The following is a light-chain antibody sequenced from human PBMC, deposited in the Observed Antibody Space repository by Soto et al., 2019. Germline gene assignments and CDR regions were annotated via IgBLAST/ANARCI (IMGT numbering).Light chain of an antibody. J-gene: IGKJ1*01. CDR3: QQYGSSGT. Sequence: ETVLTQSPGTVSLYTGKRATLSCRASQSVGGSLAWYQQRPGQAPRLLVYGASTRAAGIPDRFSGSGSGTDFTLTITRLEPEDSAVYYCQQYGSSGTFGQGTKVDIK. CDR2: GAS. V-gene: IGKV3-20*01. CDR1: QSVGGS.